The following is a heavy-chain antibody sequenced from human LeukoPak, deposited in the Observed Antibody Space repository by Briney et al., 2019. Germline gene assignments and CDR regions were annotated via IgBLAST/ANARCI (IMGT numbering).Heavy chain of an antibody. J-gene: IGHJ6*03. D-gene: IGHD3-10*01. CDR3: ATGSTMVKNYYYYMDV. CDR2: FDPEDGET. V-gene: IGHV1-24*01. CDR1: GYTLTELS. Sequence: GASVKVSCKVSGYTLTELSMHWVRQAPGKGLEWMGGFDPEDGETIYAQKFQGRVTMTEDTSTDTAYMELSSLRSEDTAVYYCATGSTMVKNYYYYMDVWGKGTTVTVSS.